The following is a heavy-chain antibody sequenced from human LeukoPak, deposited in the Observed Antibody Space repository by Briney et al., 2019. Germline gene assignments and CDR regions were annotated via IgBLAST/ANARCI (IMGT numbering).Heavy chain of an antibody. CDR2: ISYSGST. J-gene: IGHJ4*02. D-gene: IGHD6-19*01. V-gene: IGHV4-39*01. CDR1: GGSISSSSYY. Sequence: SETLSLTCTVSGGSISSSSYYWGWIRQPPGKGLEWIGSISYSGSTYYNPSLKSRVTISADTSKNQFSLNLSSVTAADTAVYYCARHDIIAVAFSYWGQGTLVTVSS. CDR3: ARHDIIAVAFSY.